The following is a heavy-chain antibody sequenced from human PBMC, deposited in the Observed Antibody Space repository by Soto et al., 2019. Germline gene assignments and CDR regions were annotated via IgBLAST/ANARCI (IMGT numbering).Heavy chain of an antibody. CDR3: ARGRECSSTSCPGRAFDI. CDR1: GYTFTSYG. CDR2: ISAYNGNT. Sequence: GASVKVSCKASGYTFTSYGISWVRQAPGQGLEWMGWISAYNGNTNYAQKLQGRVTMTTDTSTSTAYMELRSLRSDDTAVYYCARGRECSSTSCPGRAFDIWGQGTMVTVSS. D-gene: IGHD2-2*01. J-gene: IGHJ3*02. V-gene: IGHV1-18*01.